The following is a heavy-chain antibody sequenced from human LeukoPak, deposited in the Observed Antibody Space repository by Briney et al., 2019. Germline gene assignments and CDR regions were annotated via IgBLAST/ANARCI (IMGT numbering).Heavy chain of an antibody. Sequence: GGSLRLSCVASGFIFSDYGIQWVRQAPGKGLEWVAVIAYDGNNTYYGDSVRGRFTISRDNSKKMVYQEMNSLRVEDTAVYYCAKTGMLRRVGYLDVWGKGTAVIVSS. CDR2: IAYDGNNT. D-gene: IGHD1-1*01. CDR3: AKTGMLRRVGYLDV. V-gene: IGHV3-30*18. J-gene: IGHJ6*04. CDR1: GFIFSDYG.